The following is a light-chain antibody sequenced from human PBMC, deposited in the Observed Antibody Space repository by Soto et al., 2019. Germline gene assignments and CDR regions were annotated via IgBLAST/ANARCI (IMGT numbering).Light chain of an antibody. CDR3: CSYAGTGIV. CDR1: SSDVGSYNL. J-gene: IGLJ2*01. CDR2: EGS. V-gene: IGLV2-23*01. Sequence: QSALTQPASVSGSPGQSITISCTRTSSDVGSYNLVSWYQRHPDQAPKLIIYEGSKRPSGVSNRFSGSKSGNTASLTISGLPAEDEAEYYCCSYAGTGIVFGGGTKLTVL.